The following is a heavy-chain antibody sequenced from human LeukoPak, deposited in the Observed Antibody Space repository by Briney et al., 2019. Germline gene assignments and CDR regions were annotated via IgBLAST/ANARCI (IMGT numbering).Heavy chain of an antibody. V-gene: IGHV1-69*01. D-gene: IGHD3-22*01. CDR1: GGTFSSYA. CDR3: ARDLHGGGDSSGYYYVNWFDP. Sequence: SVKVSCKASGGTFSSYAISWVRQAPGQGLEWMGGIIPIFGTANYAQKCQGRVTITADESTSTAYMELSSLRSEDTAVYYCARDLHGGGDSSGYYYVNWFDPWGQGTLVTVSS. CDR2: IIPIFGTA. J-gene: IGHJ5*02.